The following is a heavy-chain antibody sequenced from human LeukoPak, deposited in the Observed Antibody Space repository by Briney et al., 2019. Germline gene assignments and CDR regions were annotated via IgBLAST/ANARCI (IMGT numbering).Heavy chain of an antibody. CDR3: AMSITMIIVIIKRPPTIDY. V-gene: IGHV4-34*01. D-gene: IGHD3-22*01. J-gene: IGHJ4*02. CDR1: GASFSGYY. CDR2: INHSGST. Sequence: SETLSLTCAVYGASFSGYYWNWIRQSPGKGLEWIGEINHSGSTNYNPSLKSRVTISVDTSKNQFSLKLSSVTAADTAVYYCAMSITMIIVIIKRPPTIDYWGQGTLVTVSS.